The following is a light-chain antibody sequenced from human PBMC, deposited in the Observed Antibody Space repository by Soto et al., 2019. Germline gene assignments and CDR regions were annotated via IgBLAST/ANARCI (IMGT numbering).Light chain of an antibody. V-gene: IGKV3-20*01. CDR2: GAS. Sequence: EIVLTQSPGTLALSPGERATLSCRASQSVSTNNLAWYQRKPGQAPRLLIYGASSRATDIPARFSGSGSATDITLTITRLEPEDFAVYYCQQYGSSPPTCGQGTKVEIK. CDR3: QQYGSSPPT. CDR1: QSVSTNN. J-gene: IGKJ1*01.